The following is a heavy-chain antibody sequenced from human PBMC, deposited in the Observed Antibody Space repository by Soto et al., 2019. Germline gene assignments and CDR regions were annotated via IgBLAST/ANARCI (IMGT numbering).Heavy chain of an antibody. D-gene: IGHD3-10*01. V-gene: IGHV4-4*02. CDR1: GGSIDSANW. J-gene: IGHJ4*02. CDR3: ASAPSRGFPDF. Sequence: QVQLQESGPGLVKPSGTLSLTCSVSGGSIDSANWWTWVRQSPGKGLEWIGEVYHTGNTNYQPSFKXRVTISVDKPKTQYSLQLNSVTAADTAVYYCASAPSRGFPDFWGQGSLVTVSP. CDR2: VYHTGNT.